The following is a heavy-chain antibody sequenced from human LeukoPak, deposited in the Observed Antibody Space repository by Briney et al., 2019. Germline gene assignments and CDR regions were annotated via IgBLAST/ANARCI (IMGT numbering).Heavy chain of an antibody. V-gene: IGHV3-30*18. J-gene: IGHJ6*02. CDR1: GFTFNSYG. Sequence: GRSVRLSCAASGFTFNSYGMDWLRQAPGKGLEWVTDISCDGSNYYYADSVKGRFTISRDNSKNTLYLQMNSLRAEDTAVYYCAKEGYYYDSSGYNYYYGMDVWGQGTTVTVSS. D-gene: IGHD3-22*01. CDR3: AKEGYYYDSSGYNYYYGMDV. CDR2: ISCDGSNY.